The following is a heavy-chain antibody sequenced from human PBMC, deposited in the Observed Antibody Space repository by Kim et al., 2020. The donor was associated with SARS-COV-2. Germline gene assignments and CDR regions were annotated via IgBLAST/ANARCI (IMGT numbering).Heavy chain of an antibody. V-gene: IGHV4-39*07. J-gene: IGHJ6*01. CDR1: GGSISSSSYY. CDR3: ARVGDSSGWPLYYYYG. Sequence: SETLSLTCTVSGGSISSSSYYWGWIRQPPGKGLEWIGSIYYSGSTYYNPSLKSRVTISVDTSKNQFSLKLSSVTAADTAVYYCARVGDSSGWPLYYYYG. CDR2: IYYSGST. D-gene: IGHD6-19*01.